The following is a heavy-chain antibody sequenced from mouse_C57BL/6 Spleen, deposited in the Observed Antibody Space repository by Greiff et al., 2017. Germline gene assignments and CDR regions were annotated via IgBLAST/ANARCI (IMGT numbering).Heavy chain of an antibody. CDR3: ARSRNGNSYYFDY. CDR1: GYTFTSYW. V-gene: IGHV1-59*01. Sequence: QVQLQQPGAELVRPGTSVKLSCKASGYTFTSYWMHWVKQRPGQGLEWIGVIDPSDSYTNYNQKFKGKATLTVDTSSSTAYMQLSSLTSEDSAVYYCARSRNGNSYYFDYWGQGTTLTVSS. D-gene: IGHD2-1*01. CDR2: IDPSDSYT. J-gene: IGHJ2*01.